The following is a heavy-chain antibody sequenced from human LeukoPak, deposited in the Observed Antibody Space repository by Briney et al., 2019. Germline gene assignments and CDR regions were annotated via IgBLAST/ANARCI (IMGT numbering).Heavy chain of an antibody. CDR1: GFTFSSYG. J-gene: IGHJ4*02. Sequence: GRSLRLSCAASGFTFSSYGMHWVRQAPGKGLEWVAVISYDGSNKYYADSVKGRFTISRDNSKNTLYLQMNSLRAEDTAVYYCARMEAAAGPFDYWGQGTLVTVSS. V-gene: IGHV3-30*03. CDR2: ISYDGSNK. D-gene: IGHD6-13*01. CDR3: ARMEAAAGPFDY.